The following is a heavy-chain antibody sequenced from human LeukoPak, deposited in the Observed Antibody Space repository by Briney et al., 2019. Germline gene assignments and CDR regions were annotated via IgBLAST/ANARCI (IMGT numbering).Heavy chain of an antibody. J-gene: IGHJ4*02. D-gene: IGHD3-10*01. CDR3: ARDSLGFGELSHFDY. Sequence: GGSLRLSCAASGFTVSSNYMSWVRQAPGKGLEWVSVIYSGGSTYYADSVKGRFTISRDNSKNTLYLQMNSLRAEDTAVHYCARDSLGFGELSHFDYWGQGTLVTVSS. CDR2: IYSGGST. V-gene: IGHV3-66*01. CDR1: GFTVSSNY.